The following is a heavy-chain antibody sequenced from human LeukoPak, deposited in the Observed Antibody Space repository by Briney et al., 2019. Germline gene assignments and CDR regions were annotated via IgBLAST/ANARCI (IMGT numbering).Heavy chain of an antibody. V-gene: IGHV4-34*01. CDR2: INHSGST. Sequence: SETLSLTCAVYGGSLSGYYWSWIRQPPGKGLEWIGEINHSGSTNYNPSLKSRVTISVDTSKNQFSLKLSSVTAADTAVYYCARFPRYWGQGILVTVSS. CDR3: ARFPRY. CDR1: GGSLSGYY. J-gene: IGHJ4*02.